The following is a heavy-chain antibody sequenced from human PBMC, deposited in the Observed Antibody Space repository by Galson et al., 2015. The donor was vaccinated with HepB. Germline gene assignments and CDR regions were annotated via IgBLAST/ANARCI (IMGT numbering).Heavy chain of an antibody. CDR1: GFSFNYFP. D-gene: IGHD4-17*01. J-gene: IGHJ2*01. CDR3: VRPRGEGAGDYQNWHFDL. Sequence: SLRLSCAASGFSFNYFPMHWVRQAPGKGLEWVAVISYTGRYTNYADFGKGRFTISRDNSKNALYLQMNSLRVEDTALYYCVRPRGEGAGDYQNWHFDLWGRGTLVTVSS. V-gene: IGHV3-30*04. CDR2: ISYTGRYT.